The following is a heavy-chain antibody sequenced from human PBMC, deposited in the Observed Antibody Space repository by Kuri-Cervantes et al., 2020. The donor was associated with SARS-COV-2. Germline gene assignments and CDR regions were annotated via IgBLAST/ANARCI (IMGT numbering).Heavy chain of an antibody. CDR3: ARAGVKDIVATITSYYYYYGMDV. CDR2: ISSSSFYI. J-gene: IGHJ6*02. V-gene: IGHV3-21*01. Sequence: GESLKISCTASGFTFGDYAMSWFRQAPGKGLEWVSSISSSSFYIYYADSVKGRFTISRDNAKNSLYLQMNSLRAEDTAVYYCARAGVKDIVATITSYYYYYGMDVWGQGTTVTVSS. CDR1: GFTFGDYA. D-gene: IGHD5-12*01.